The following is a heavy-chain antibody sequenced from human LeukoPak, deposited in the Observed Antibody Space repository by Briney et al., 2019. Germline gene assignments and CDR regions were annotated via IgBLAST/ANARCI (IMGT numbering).Heavy chain of an antibody. Sequence: GASGKVSCKASGYTFTDYYIHWVRQAPGQGLEWMGWLNPNSGGTDSAQKFQGRVTVTRDTSISTAYMELSSLRSDDTAVYYCARDHGTVPAANSPDYWGQGTLVTVSS. J-gene: IGHJ4*02. CDR2: LNPNSGGT. CDR3: ARDHGTVPAANSPDY. D-gene: IGHD2-2*01. CDR1: GYTFTDYY. V-gene: IGHV1-2*02.